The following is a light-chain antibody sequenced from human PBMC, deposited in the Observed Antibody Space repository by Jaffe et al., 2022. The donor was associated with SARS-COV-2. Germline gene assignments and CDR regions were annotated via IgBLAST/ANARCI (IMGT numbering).Light chain of an antibody. CDR3: QQRTNWPLT. J-gene: IGKJ4*01. Sequence: EIVLTQSPATLSLSPGERATLSCRASQTVSRSLAWYQQKPGQAPRLLIYDASNRATGIPARFSGSGSGTDFTLTISRLEPEDFAVYYCQQRTNWPLTFGGGTKVEIK. CDR1: QTVSRS. CDR2: DAS. V-gene: IGKV3-11*01.